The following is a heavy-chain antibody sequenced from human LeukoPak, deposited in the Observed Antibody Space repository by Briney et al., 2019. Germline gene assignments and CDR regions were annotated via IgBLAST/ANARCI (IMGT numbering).Heavy chain of an antibody. CDR2: IYPGDSDT. J-gene: IGHJ2*01. CDR1: GYSFTSQW. CDR3: ARRTAMAYWYFDL. Sequence: GESLKISCKGPGYSFTSQWIGWVRQMPGKGLEWMGIIYPGDSDTRYSPSFQGQVTISADKSISTAYLQWSSLKASDTAMYYCARRTAMAYWYFDLWGRGTLATVSS. D-gene: IGHD5-18*01. V-gene: IGHV5-51*01.